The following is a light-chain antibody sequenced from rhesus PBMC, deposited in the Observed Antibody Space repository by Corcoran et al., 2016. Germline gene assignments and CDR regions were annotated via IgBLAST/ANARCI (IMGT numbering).Light chain of an antibody. CDR1: QSVSSS. V-gene: IGKV3-24*01. CDR3: LQHSNWPLT. CDR2: GAS. J-gene: IGKJ4*01. Sequence: EIVMTQSPATLSLSPGERATLSCRASQSVSSSLAWYQQKPGQAPRLLIDGASSRATGIPARFSGSGSGTDFTLTISSLEPEDVAVYYCLQHSNWPLTFGGGTKVELK.